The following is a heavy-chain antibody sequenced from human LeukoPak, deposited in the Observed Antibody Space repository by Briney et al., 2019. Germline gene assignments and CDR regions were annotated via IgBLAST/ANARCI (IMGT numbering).Heavy chain of an antibody. Sequence: GESLKISCKGSGYSFTTYWIGWVRQMPGKGLEWMGGIDPSDSDANYSPSFQGHVTFSVDKSLTTAFLQWSSLKASDTAMYYCARGQGYCSGGSCFLYYFDYWGQGTLVTVSS. J-gene: IGHJ4*02. CDR2: IDPSDSDA. CDR3: ARGQGYCSGGSCFLYYFDY. D-gene: IGHD2-15*01. V-gene: IGHV5-10-1*01. CDR1: GYSFTTYW.